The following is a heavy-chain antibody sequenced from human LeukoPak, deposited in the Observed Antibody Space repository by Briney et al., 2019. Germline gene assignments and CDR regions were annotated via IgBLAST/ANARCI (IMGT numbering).Heavy chain of an antibody. CDR3: AKDGGSYSLVADHFFDY. Sequence: AGGSLRLSCAASGFTFSNYAMSWVRQAPGKGLEWVSGITYGGGSTYYADSVKGRFTISRDNSKNTLFLQMNSLRAEDTAVYYCAKDGGSYSLVADHFFDYWGQGTQVAVSS. V-gene: IGHV3-23*01. J-gene: IGHJ4*02. CDR1: GFTFSNYA. CDR2: ITYGGGST. D-gene: IGHD1-26*01.